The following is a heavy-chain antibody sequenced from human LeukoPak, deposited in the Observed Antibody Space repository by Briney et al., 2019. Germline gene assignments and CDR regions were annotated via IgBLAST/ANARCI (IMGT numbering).Heavy chain of an antibody. Sequence: SETLSLTRTVSGASIISTNYYWGWIRQPPGKGLEWIGTIYYSGSTYYNPSLKSRVTISLDTSKNQFSLMLTSVTAADTAVYYCARGRGGAYYYESSGYFDYWGQGILVTVSS. CDR2: IYYSGST. CDR1: GASIISTNYY. V-gene: IGHV4-39*07. CDR3: ARGRGGAYYYESSGYFDY. J-gene: IGHJ4*02. D-gene: IGHD3-22*01.